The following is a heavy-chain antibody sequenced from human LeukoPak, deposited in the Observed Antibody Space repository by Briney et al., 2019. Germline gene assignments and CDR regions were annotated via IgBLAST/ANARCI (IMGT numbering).Heavy chain of an antibody. D-gene: IGHD3-9*01. CDR3: ARGYYDILTGYSADHAFDI. CDR2: IYTSGST. J-gene: IGHJ3*02. V-gene: IGHV4-4*07. Sequence: SETLSLTCTVPGGSISSYYWSWIRQPAGKGLDWIGRIYTSGSTNYNPSLKSPVTMSVDTSTNQFSLKLSSVTAADTAVYYCARGYYDILTGYSADHAFDIWGQGTMVTVSS. CDR1: GGSISSYY.